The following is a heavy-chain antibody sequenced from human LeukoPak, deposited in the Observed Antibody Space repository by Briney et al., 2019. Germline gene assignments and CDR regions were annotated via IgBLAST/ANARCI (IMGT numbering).Heavy chain of an antibody. Sequence: GGSLRLSCAASGFTFSSYSMNWVRQAPGKGLEWVSYISSSSTIYYADSVKGRFTISRDNAKNSLYLQMNSLRAEDTAVYYCARDGYYYGSGRNGMDVWGQGTTVTVSS. CDR1: GFTFSSYS. J-gene: IGHJ6*02. D-gene: IGHD3-10*01. CDR3: ARDGYYYGSGRNGMDV. V-gene: IGHV3-48*01. CDR2: ISSSSTI.